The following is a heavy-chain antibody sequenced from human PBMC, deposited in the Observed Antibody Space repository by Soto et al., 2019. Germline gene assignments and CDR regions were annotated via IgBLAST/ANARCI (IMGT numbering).Heavy chain of an antibody. CDR1: GDSISGYY. V-gene: IGHV4-4*07. CDR2: IYASGST. J-gene: IGHJ4*02. D-gene: IGHD6-19*01. CDR3: ARSGYSSGWYTAFDS. Sequence: SETLSLTCTVSGDSISGYYWNWIRQPAGKGLEWIGRIYASGSTISNPSLRSRVALSVDTSKNQFSLNLNSVTAADAAMYYCARSGYSSGWYTAFDSWSQGTLVTVSS.